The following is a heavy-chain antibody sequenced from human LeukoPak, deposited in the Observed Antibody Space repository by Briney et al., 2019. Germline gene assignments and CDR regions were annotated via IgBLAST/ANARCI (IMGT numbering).Heavy chain of an antibody. D-gene: IGHD4-11*01. CDR1: GFTFSSYE. Sequence: AGGSLRLSCAASGFTFSSYEMNWVRQAPGKGLEWVSYISSSGSTIYYADSVKGRFSISRDNAKNSLYLQMNSLRAEDTAVYYCARGRTSGGMTTDIDYWGQGTLVTVSS. CDR3: ARGRTSGGMTTDIDY. J-gene: IGHJ4*02. V-gene: IGHV3-48*03. CDR2: ISSSGSTI.